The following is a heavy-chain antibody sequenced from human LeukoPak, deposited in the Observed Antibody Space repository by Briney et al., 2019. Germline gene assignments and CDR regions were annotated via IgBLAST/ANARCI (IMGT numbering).Heavy chain of an antibody. V-gene: IGHV4-61*01. Sequence: SETLSLTCTVSGGSVSSGSSYWSWIRQPPGKGLEWIGYIYYSGSTNYNPSLKSRVTISVDTSKNQFSLKLSSVTAADTAVYYCARIQFLGIAAADYWGQGTLVTVSS. CDR1: GGSVSSGSSY. D-gene: IGHD6-13*01. CDR3: ARIQFLGIAAADY. J-gene: IGHJ4*02. CDR2: IYYSGST.